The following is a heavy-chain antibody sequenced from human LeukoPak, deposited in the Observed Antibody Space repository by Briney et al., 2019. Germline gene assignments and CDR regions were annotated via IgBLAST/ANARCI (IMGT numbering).Heavy chain of an antibody. D-gene: IGHD6-13*01. Sequence: SETLSLTCTVSGGSISTDYWSWIRQPPGKGLEWIGYIYYSGSTNYNPSLKSRVTISLDTSKNRFSLQLGSVTAADTAVYYCARGPYGSSWSFDYWGQGTLVNVSS. J-gene: IGHJ4*02. CDR3: ARGPYGSSWSFDY. V-gene: IGHV4-59*01. CDR1: GGSISTDY. CDR2: IYYSGST.